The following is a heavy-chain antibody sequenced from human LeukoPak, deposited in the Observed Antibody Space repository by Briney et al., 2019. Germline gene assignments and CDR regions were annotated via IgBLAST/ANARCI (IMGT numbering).Heavy chain of an antibody. D-gene: IGHD3-22*01. Sequence: SETLSLTCAIYGGSFSGYYWSWIRQPPGKGLEWIGEINHSGSTNYNPSLKSRVTISVDTSKNQFSLKLSSVTAADTAVYYCARGKRGKGLKTYYYDSSGYWPIDYWGQGTLVTVSS. CDR2: INHSGST. CDR3: ARGKRGKGLKTYYYDSSGYWPIDY. V-gene: IGHV4-34*01. J-gene: IGHJ4*02. CDR1: GGSFSGYY.